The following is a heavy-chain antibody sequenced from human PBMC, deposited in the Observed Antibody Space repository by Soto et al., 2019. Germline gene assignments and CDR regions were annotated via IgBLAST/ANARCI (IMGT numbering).Heavy chain of an antibody. D-gene: IGHD3-10*01. V-gene: IGHV1-2*04. Sequence: QVQLVQSGAEVKKPGASVKVSCKASGYTFTDYYIHWVRQAPGQGLEWMGWINPNSGGTNSAQKFQGWITMTRDTSITTAYMELSRLKSDDTAVYYCARVSVETVGRVVIFTSVIYFDHWGQGTLVTVSS. CDR2: INPNSGGT. CDR3: ARVSVETVGRVVIFTSVIYFDH. J-gene: IGHJ4*02. CDR1: GYTFTDYY.